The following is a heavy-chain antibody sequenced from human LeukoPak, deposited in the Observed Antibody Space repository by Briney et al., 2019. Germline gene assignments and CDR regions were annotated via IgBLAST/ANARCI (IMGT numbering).Heavy chain of an antibody. CDR3: ARTPQGDDYGDYAADY. CDR1: GASISGYW. V-gene: IGHV4-4*07. D-gene: IGHD4-17*01. Sequence: KPSETLSLTCDVSGASISGYWWSWIRQPAGKGLEWIGRMYTDGDTNYNPALKSRVTVSVDTSKNLFSLKLISVTAANTAVYYCARTPQGDDYGDYAADYWGQGTQVTVSS. CDR2: MYTDGDT. J-gene: IGHJ4*02.